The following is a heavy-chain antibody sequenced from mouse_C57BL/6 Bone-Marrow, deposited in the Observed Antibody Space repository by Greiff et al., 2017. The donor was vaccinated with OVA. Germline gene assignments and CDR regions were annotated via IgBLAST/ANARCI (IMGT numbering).Heavy chain of an antibody. Sequence: VKLVESGPGLVAPSQCLSITCTVSGFSFTSYAISWVRQPPGKGLEWLGVIWTGGGTNYNSALKSRLSISNNNSKSQVFLKMNSLQTADKARYYYSSYEYDGFAYWGQGTLVTVSA. D-gene: IGHD2-4*01. CDR3: SSYEYDGFAY. V-gene: IGHV2-9-1*01. CDR2: IWTGGGT. CDR1: GFSFTSYA. J-gene: IGHJ3*01.